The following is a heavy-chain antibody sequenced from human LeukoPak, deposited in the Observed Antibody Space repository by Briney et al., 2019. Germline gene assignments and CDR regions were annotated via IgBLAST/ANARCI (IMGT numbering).Heavy chain of an antibody. D-gene: IGHD3-22*01. Sequence: ASVKVSCKASGGTFSSYAISWVRQAPGHGLEWVGWISNYSGDTNYAQKFQGRVTMTTDTSTKTSSMELRNLGSDDTAVYYCARALYSDSSGYYPGLDHWGQGTLVTVSS. CDR3: ARALYSDSSGYYPGLDH. V-gene: IGHV1-18*01. J-gene: IGHJ4*02. CDR1: GGTFSSYA. CDR2: ISNYSGDT.